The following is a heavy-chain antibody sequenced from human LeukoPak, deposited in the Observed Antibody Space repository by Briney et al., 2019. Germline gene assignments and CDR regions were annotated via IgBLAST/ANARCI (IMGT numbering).Heavy chain of an antibody. V-gene: IGHV3-74*01. Sequence: GGSLRLSCAASGFTFSSYWIHWVRQAPGKGLVGVSRINSDGSSTSYADSVKGRFTISRDNAKNTLYLQMNSLRAEDTAVYYCARGGIHLWLRRDAFDIWGQGTMVSVSS. J-gene: IGHJ3*02. CDR1: GFTFSSYW. CDR3: ARGGIHLWLRRDAFDI. D-gene: IGHD5-18*01. CDR2: INSDGSST.